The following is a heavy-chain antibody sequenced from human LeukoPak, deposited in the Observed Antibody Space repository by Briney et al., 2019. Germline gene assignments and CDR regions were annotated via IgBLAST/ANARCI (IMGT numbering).Heavy chain of an antibody. V-gene: IGHV4-61*01. J-gene: IGHJ4*02. D-gene: IGHD6-19*01. CDR1: GDSVSSGNYY. CDR2: IYYSGST. CDR3: ARAGGWYYFDY. Sequence: PSETLSLTCTVSGDSVSSGNYYRSWIRQSPGKGLEWIGYIYYSGSTKYNPSLKSRVTISVDTSKNQFSLKLSSVTAADTAVYYCARAGGWYYFDYWGQGTLVTVSS.